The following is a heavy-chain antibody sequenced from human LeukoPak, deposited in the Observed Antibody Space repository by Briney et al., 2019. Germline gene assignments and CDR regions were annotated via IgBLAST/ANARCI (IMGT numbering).Heavy chain of an antibody. CDR2: ISGSGGRT. CDR3: ARVSIVGATDY. Sequence: GGSLRLSCAASRFTFSSYGMSWVRQAPGKGLEWVSGISGSGGRTYYADSVKGRFTISRDNSKNTLYLQMNSLRAEDTAVYYCARVSIVGATDYWGQGTLVTVSS. CDR1: RFTFSSYG. V-gene: IGHV3-23*01. J-gene: IGHJ4*02. D-gene: IGHD1-26*01.